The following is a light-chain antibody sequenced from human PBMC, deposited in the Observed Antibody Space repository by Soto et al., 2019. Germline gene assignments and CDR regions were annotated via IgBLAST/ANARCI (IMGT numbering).Light chain of an antibody. CDR3: QQYNTFPWT. CDR1: QSISSW. CDR2: EAS. V-gene: IGKV1-5*03. J-gene: IGKJ1*01. Sequence: DIQMTQSPSALSAFVGGRVTITCRASQSISSWLAWYQQKPGKAPKVLIYEASSLESGVSSRFRGSGSGTEFTLTINSLQPDDIATYYCQQYNTFPWTFGQGTKVEFK.